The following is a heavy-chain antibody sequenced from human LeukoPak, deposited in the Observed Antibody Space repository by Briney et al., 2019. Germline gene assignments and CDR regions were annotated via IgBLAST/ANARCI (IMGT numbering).Heavy chain of an antibody. J-gene: IGHJ4*02. CDR1: GFTFSSYS. V-gene: IGHV3-21*01. CDR2: ISSSSSYI. Sequence: GGSLRLSCAASGFTFSSYSMNWVRQAPGKGLEWVSSISSSSSYIYYADSVKGRFTISRDNAKNSLYLQMNSLRAEDTAVYYCAGEGPQQLVSFDYWGQGTLVTVSS. CDR3: AGEGPQQLVSFDY. D-gene: IGHD6-13*01.